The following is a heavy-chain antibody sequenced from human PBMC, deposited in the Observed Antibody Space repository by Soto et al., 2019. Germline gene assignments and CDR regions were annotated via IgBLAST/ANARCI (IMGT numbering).Heavy chain of an antibody. D-gene: IGHD3-3*01. V-gene: IGHV4-59*01. Sequence: SETLSLTCAVYGGSFSGYYWSWIRQPPGKGLEWIGYIYYSGSTNYNPSLKSRVTISVDTSKNQFSLKLSSVTAADTAVYYCARHSSDYDFWSGPHLSSYYYYYMDVWGKGTTVTVSS. CDR2: IYYSGST. CDR1: GGSFSGYY. J-gene: IGHJ6*03. CDR3: ARHSSDYDFWSGPHLSSYYYYYMDV.